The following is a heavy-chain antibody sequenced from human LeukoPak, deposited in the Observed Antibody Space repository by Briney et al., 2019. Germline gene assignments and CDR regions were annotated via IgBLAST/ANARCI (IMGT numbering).Heavy chain of an antibody. CDR3: ARGPPRGKYYYMDV. Sequence: GGSLRLSCAASGSTFSSFDMHWVRQPPGQGLEWVSTIGTASDTYYPGSVEGRFTLSRDNAKNSLYLQMNSLTAGDTAVYYCARGPPRGKYYYMDVWGKGTTVTVSS. J-gene: IGHJ6*03. CDR2: IGTASDT. D-gene: IGHD1-1*01. V-gene: IGHV3-13*01. CDR1: GSTFSSFD.